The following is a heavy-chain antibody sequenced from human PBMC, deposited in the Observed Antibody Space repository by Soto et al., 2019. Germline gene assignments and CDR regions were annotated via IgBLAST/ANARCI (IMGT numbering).Heavy chain of an antibody. J-gene: IGHJ6*02. V-gene: IGHV1-69*13. D-gene: IGHD2-21*01. CDR3: ATASRAVIAYYHYGMDV. Sequence: ASVKVSCKASGGTFSSYAISWVRQAPGQGLEWMGGIIPIFGTANYAQKFQGRVTITADESTSTAYMELSSLRSEDTAVYYCATASRAVIAYYHYGMDVWGQGTTVTVSS. CDR1: GGTFSSYA. CDR2: IIPIFGTA.